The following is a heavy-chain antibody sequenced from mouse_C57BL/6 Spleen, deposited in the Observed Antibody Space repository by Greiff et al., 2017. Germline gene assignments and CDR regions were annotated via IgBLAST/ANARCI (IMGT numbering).Heavy chain of an antibody. Sequence: EVKLQESGPGLVKPSQSLSLTCSVTGYSITSGYYWNWIRQFPGNKLEWMGYISYDGSNNYNPSLKNRISITRDTSKNQFFLKLNSVTTEDTATYYCARWGSNHWYFDVWGTGTTVTVSS. J-gene: IGHJ1*03. CDR3: ARWGSNHWYFDV. D-gene: IGHD2-5*01. V-gene: IGHV3-6*01. CDR1: GYSITSGYY. CDR2: ISYDGSN.